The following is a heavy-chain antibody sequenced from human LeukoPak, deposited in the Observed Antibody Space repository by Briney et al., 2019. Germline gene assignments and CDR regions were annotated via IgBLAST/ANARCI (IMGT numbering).Heavy chain of an antibody. CDR2: ISGSGGST. CDR3: AKGNPFVVVPAALFNWFDP. V-gene: IGHV3-23*01. J-gene: IGHJ5*02. D-gene: IGHD2-2*01. CDR1: GFTFSSYA. Sequence: GGSLRLSCAASGFTFSSYAMSWVRQAPGKGLEWVSAISGSGGSTYYADSVKGRFTISRDNSKNTLYLQMNSLRAEDTAVYYCAKGNPFVVVPAALFNWFDPWGQGTLVTVSS.